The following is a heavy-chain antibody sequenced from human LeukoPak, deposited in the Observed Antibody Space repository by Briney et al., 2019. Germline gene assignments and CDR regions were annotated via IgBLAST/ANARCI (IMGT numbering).Heavy chain of an antibody. Sequence: ASVKVSCKAAGGTFSSYAISWVRQAPGQGLEWMGGIIPIFGTANYAQKFQGRVTITTDESTSTAYMELSSLRSEDTAVYYCARGPFAYYFDYRGQGTLGTVSS. CDR2: IIPIFGTA. J-gene: IGHJ4*02. D-gene: IGHD2/OR15-2a*01. CDR1: GGTFSSYA. CDR3: ARGPFAYYFDY. V-gene: IGHV1-69*05.